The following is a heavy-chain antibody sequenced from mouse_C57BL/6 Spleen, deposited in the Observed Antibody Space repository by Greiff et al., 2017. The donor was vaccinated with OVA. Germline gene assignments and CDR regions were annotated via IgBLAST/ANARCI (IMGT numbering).Heavy chain of an antibody. CDR3: TRYYGSSYWYFDV. J-gene: IGHJ1*03. D-gene: IGHD1-1*01. CDR1: GFNIKDYY. CDR2: IDPEDGDT. V-gene: IGHV14-1*01. Sequence: VQLQQSGAELVRPGASVKLSCTASGFNIKDYYMHWVKQRPEQGLEWIGRIDPEDGDTEYAPKFQGKATMTADTSSNTAYLQLSSLTSEDTAVYYWTRYYGSSYWYFDVWGTGTTVTVSS.